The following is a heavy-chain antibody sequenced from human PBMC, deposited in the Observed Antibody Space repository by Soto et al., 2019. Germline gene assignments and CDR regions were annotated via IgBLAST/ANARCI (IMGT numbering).Heavy chain of an antibody. CDR2: IYYSGST. CDR3: ASQASPYYYYGMDV. CDR1: GGSISSSSYY. J-gene: IGHJ6*02. V-gene: IGHV4-39*01. Sequence: PSETLSLTCTVSGGSISSSSYYWGWIRQPPGKVLEWIGSIYYSGSTYYNPSLKSRVTISVDTSKNQFSLKLSSVIAADTAVYYCASQASPYYYYGMDVWGQGTTVT.